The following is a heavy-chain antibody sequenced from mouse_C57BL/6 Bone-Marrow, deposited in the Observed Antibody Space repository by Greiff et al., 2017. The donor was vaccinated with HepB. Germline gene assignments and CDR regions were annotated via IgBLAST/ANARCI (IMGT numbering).Heavy chain of an antibody. Sequence: QVQLQQPGAELVRPGSSVKLSCKASGYTFTSYWMHWVKQRPIQGLEWIGNIDPSDSETHYNQKFKDKATLTVDKSSSTAYMQLSSLTSEDSAVYYCARGSFYYGSSPFAYWGQGTLVTVSA. J-gene: IGHJ3*01. CDR2: IDPSDSET. D-gene: IGHD1-1*01. CDR3: ARGSFYYGSSPFAY. CDR1: GYTFTSYW. V-gene: IGHV1-52*01.